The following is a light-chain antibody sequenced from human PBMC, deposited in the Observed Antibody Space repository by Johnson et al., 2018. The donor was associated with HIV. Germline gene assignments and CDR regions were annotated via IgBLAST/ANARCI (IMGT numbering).Light chain of an antibody. V-gene: IGLV1-51*02. J-gene: IGLJ1*01. CDR2: ENT. CDR1: SSNIGNNY. Sequence: QSVLTQPPSVSAAPGQKVTISCSGSSSNIGNNYVSWYQHLPGTAPKLLIYENTKRPSGIPDRFSGSKSGTSATLGITGLQTGDEADYYCGTWDTSLSAGGVFVSGTKVTCL. CDR3: GTWDTSLSAGGV.